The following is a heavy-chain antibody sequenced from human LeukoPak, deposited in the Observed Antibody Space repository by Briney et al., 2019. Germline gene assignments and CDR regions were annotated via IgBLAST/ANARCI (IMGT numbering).Heavy chain of an antibody. CDR1: GYSFTSYW. Sequence: GESLKISCKGSGYSFTSYWIGWVRQMPGKGLEWMGIIYPGDSDTRYSPSFQGQVTISADKSISTAYLQWSSLKASDTAMYYCARARKSLRYFDWLFPVYFDYWGQGTLVTVSS. J-gene: IGHJ4*02. V-gene: IGHV5-51*01. CDR3: ARARKSLRYFDWLFPVYFDY. D-gene: IGHD3-9*01. CDR2: IYPGDSDT.